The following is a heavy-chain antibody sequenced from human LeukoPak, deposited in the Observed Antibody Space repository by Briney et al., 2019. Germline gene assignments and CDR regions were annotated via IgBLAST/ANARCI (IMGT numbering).Heavy chain of an antibody. J-gene: IGHJ4*02. D-gene: IGHD2-2*01. CDR3: ARHQVRSSPSYYFDY. CDR2: FYHGGST. Sequence: KSSETLSLTCTVSGYSISTGYYWDWIRQPPGKGLEWIGTFYHGGSTYYNPSLKSRVTISVDTSKNQFSLNLTSVTAADTAVYYCARHQVRSSPSYYFDYWGQGTLVTVSS. V-gene: IGHV4-38-2*02. CDR1: GYSISTGYY.